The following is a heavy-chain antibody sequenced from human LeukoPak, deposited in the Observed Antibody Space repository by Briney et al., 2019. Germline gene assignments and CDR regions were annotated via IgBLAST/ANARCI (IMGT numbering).Heavy chain of an antibody. Sequence: ASVKVSCKASGYTFINYGISWVRQAPGQGLEWMGWINAYNGNTNYAQKLQGRVTMTTDTSTSTAYMELRSLRSDDTAVYYCARDPYYYGSGRPDWYFDLWGRGTLVTVSS. V-gene: IGHV1-18*01. J-gene: IGHJ2*01. CDR3: ARDPYYYGSGRPDWYFDL. CDR1: GYTFINYG. D-gene: IGHD3-10*01. CDR2: INAYNGNT.